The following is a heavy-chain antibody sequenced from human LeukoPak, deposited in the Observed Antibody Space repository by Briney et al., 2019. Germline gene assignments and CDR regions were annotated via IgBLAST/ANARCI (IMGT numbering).Heavy chain of an antibody. V-gene: IGHV4-39*01. CDR3: ARRRYYDGSGYLE. CDR1: GDSVSRSDSY. Sequence: PSETLSLTCSVSGDSVSRSDSYWDWIRQPPGKGLEWIGTIYYSGRTYYSPSLKSRVTLSVDTSSNQFSLNLRSVTAADTAVYYCARRRYYDGSGYLEWGQGTLFSVSS. CDR2: IYYSGRT. J-gene: IGHJ1*01. D-gene: IGHD3-22*01.